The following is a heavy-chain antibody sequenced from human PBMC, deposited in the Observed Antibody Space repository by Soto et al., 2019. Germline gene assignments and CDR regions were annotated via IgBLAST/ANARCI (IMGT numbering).Heavy chain of an antibody. J-gene: IGHJ3*02. CDR3: ARWRLGITEEYAFDI. CDR1: GYTFTSYA. Sequence: QVQLVQSGAEVKKPGASVKVSCKASGYTFTSYAMHWVRQAPGQRLEWMGWINPGNGNTKYSQKFQGRVTITRDTSASTAYMELSSLRSEDTAVYYCARWRLGITEEYAFDIWGQVTMVTVSS. D-gene: IGHD7-27*01. V-gene: IGHV1-3*01. CDR2: INPGNGNT.